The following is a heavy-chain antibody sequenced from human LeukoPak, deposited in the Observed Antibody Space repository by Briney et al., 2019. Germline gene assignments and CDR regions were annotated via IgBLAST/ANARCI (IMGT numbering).Heavy chain of an antibody. CDR1: GFTFSSYW. V-gene: IGHV3-7*01. J-gene: IGHJ4*02. CDR2: IKQEGSEK. CDR3: TVGYRFLEWLLLWYFDY. D-gene: IGHD3-3*01. Sequence: GGCLRLSCAAYGFTFSSYWMSWVRQAPGKGLEWVANIKQEGSEKNYVDSGKGRFTISRDNAKNSLYLQMNSLRAEDLSIYYCTVGYRFLEWLLLWYFDYWGQGSLVTVSS.